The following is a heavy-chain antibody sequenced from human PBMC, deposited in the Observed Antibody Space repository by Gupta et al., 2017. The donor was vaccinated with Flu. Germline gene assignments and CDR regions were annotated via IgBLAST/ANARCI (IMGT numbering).Heavy chain of an antibody. CDR2: ISSSSSYI. D-gene: IGHD3-10*01. CDR1: GFTFSSYS. Sequence: EVQLVESGGGLVKPGGSLRLSCAASGFTFSSYSMNWVRQAQGKGLEWVSSISSSSSYIYYADSVKGRFTISRDNAKNSLYLQMNSLRAEDTAVYYCAREIGITMVRGGELGMDVWGQGTTVTVSS. J-gene: IGHJ6*02. CDR3: AREIGITMVRGGELGMDV. V-gene: IGHV3-21*01.